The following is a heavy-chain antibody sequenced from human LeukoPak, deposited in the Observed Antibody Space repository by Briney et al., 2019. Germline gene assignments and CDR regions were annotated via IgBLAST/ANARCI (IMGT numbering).Heavy chain of an antibody. Sequence: GGSLRLSCEASGFTFSGYAMTWVRQAPGKGLEWISSISGSGFNRFYADSAKGRFTISRDNSKNTVFLQINSLRVEDTAVYYCAKRDVYLIDFWGQGTLATVSS. V-gene: IGHV3-23*01. CDR2: ISGSGFNR. J-gene: IGHJ4*02. CDR3: AKRDVYLIDF. CDR1: GFTFSGYA. D-gene: IGHD5-24*01.